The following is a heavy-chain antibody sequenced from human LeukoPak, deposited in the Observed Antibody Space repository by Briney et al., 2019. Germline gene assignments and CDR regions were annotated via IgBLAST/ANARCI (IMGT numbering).Heavy chain of an antibody. CDR3: AKDGNWASVS. CDR1: GFTFS. Sequence: GGSLRLSCVGSGFTFSVHWVRQVPGKGLEWLTFIRHDGTDQHYADSVRGRFTISRDNSKNTVYLQMNSLRPEDTALCYCAKDGNWASVSWGQGTLVTVSS. J-gene: IGHJ5*02. V-gene: IGHV3-30*02. D-gene: IGHD7-27*01. CDR2: IRHDGTDQ.